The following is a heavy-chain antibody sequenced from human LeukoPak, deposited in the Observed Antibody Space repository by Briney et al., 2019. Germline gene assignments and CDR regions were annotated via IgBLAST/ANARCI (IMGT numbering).Heavy chain of an antibody. CDR1: GYTFTGYY. Sequence: ASVKVSCKASGYTFTGYYMHWVRQALGQGLEWMGWINPNSGGTNYAQKFQGRVTMTRDTSISTAYMELSRLRSDDTAVYYCARDVGPPRGVGNWFDPWGQGTLVTVSS. J-gene: IGHJ5*02. CDR2: INPNSGGT. V-gene: IGHV1-2*02. CDR3: ARDVGPPRGVGNWFDP. D-gene: IGHD1-26*01.